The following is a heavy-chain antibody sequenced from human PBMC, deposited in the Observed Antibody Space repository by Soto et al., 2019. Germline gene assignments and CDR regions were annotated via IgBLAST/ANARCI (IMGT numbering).Heavy chain of an antibody. V-gene: IGHV3-66*01. CDR1: GFTVSSNY. Sequence: GGSLRLSCAASGFTVSSNYMSWVRQAPGKGLEWVSVIYSGGSTYYADSVKGRFTISRDNSKDKLYLQMNSLRAEDTAVYYCARSGESTWGWFDPWGQGTLVTVSS. CDR2: IYSGGST. D-gene: IGHD3-16*01. J-gene: IGHJ5*02. CDR3: ARSGESTWGWFDP.